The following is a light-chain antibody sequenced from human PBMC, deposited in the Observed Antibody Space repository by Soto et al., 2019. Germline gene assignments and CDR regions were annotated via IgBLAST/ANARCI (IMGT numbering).Light chain of an antibody. CDR3: YSKTATSKF. J-gene: IGLJ1*01. CDR1: SSDIVTYDY. Sequence: QSALAQPASVSGSPGQSITISCTGTSSDIVTYDYVSWYQQHPGKAPKLMTYEVSHRPPGVSSRFSGSKSANTASLTISGLQAEDEAYYYCYSKTATSKFCGTGTKVTVL. CDR2: EVS. V-gene: IGLV2-14*01.